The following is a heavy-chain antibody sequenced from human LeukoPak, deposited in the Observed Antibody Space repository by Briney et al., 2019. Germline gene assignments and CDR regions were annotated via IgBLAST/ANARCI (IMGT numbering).Heavy chain of an antibody. J-gene: IGHJ4*02. Sequence: PGGSLRLSCAASGFMFSDYDMTWVRQAPGKGLEWISFIKTNGVTTYDADSVKGRFTISRDNAKNTLYLRMDSLRAEDTAIYYCSRGAEASGYPLFQYWGQGVLVTVSS. CDR3: SRGAEASGYPLFQY. D-gene: IGHD3-22*01. V-gene: IGHV3-11*01. CDR2: IKTNGVTT. CDR1: GFMFSDYD.